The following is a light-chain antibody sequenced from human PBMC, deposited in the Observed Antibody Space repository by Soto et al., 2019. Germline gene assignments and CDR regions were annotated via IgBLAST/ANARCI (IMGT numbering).Light chain of an antibody. CDR2: GAS. V-gene: IGKV3-20*01. J-gene: IGKJ1*01. CDR3: QQYNNWPA. CDR1: QSVSSSY. Sequence: EILLTQSPGTLSLSPGERSTLSCRASQSVSSSYLAWYQQKPGQAPRLLIYGASSRATGIPDRFSGSGSGTDFTLTISRLEPEDFAVYYCQQYNNWPAFGQGTKVDIK.